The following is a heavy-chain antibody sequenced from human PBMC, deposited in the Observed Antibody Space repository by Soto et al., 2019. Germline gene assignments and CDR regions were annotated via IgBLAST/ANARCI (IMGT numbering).Heavy chain of an antibody. CDR3: AKDISQQTFCGDDCLNGIDV. D-gene: IGHD2-21*02. CDR1: GFSFSSYG. Sequence: QVQLVESGGGVVQPGRSLRLSCAASGFSFSSYGMYWVRQAPGKGLEWVAVISYDGTKKYYGDSVKGRFTISRDHSKNTLYLQMNSLRVEDTALFFCAKDISQQTFCGDDCLNGIDVWGQGTTVTV. J-gene: IGHJ6*02. CDR2: ISYDGTKK. V-gene: IGHV3-30*18.